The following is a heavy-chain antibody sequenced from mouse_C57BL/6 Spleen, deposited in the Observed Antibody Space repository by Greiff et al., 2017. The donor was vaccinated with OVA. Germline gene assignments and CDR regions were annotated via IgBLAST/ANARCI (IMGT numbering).Heavy chain of an antibody. V-gene: IGHV1-62-2*01. CDR1: GYTFTEYT. CDR2: FYPGSGSI. J-gene: IGHJ2*01. Sequence: VQLQQSGAELVKPGASVKLSCKASGYTFTEYTIHWVKQRSGQGLEWIGWFYPGSGSIKYNEKFKDKATLTADKSSSTVYMELSRLTSEDSAVYFCARHEDHGYGSSYDYFDYWGQGTTLTVSS. CDR3: ARHEDHGYGSSYDYFDY. D-gene: IGHD1-1*01.